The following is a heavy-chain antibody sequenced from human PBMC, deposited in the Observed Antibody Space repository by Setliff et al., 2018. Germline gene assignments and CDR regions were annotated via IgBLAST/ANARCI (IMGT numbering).Heavy chain of an antibody. D-gene: IGHD1-26*01. CDR2: IYPADSDT. CDR3: ARVGPLTDDAFDI. Sequence: GESLKISCTTSGYDFNTYWIAWVRQMPGKGLEYMGIIYPADSDTTYSPSFQGQVTISADKSINTAYLQWSSLKASDTAIYYCARVGPLTDDAFDIWGQGTMVTVSS. CDR1: GYDFNTYW. V-gene: IGHV5-51*01. J-gene: IGHJ3*02.